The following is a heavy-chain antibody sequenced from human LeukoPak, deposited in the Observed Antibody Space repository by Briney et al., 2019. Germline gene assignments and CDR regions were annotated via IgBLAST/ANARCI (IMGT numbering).Heavy chain of an antibody. V-gene: IGHV3-23*01. D-gene: IGHD5-18*01. CDR3: AKVDTAMVTEVPFDY. J-gene: IGHJ4*02. CDR2: ISGSGGST. Sequence: GGSLRLSCAASGFTFSSYAMSWVRQAPGKGLEWVSAISGSGGSTYYADSVKGRFTISRDNSRNTLYLQMNSLRAEDTAVYYCAKVDTAMVTEVPFDYWGQGTLVTVSS. CDR1: GFTFSSYA.